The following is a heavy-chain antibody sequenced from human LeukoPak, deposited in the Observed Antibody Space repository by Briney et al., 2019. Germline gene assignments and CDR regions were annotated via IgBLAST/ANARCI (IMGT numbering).Heavy chain of an antibody. CDR1: GGSISSYY. V-gene: IGHV4-59*12. D-gene: IGHD3-22*01. CDR3: ARDRYDSSGYPGAFDL. CDR2: IYYSGST. J-gene: IGHJ3*01. Sequence: SETLSLTCTVSGGSISSYYWSWIRQPPGKGLEWIGYIYYSGSTNYNPSLKSRVTISVDTSKNQFSLKLTSVTAADTAVYYCARDRYDSSGYPGAFDLWGQGTMTVSS.